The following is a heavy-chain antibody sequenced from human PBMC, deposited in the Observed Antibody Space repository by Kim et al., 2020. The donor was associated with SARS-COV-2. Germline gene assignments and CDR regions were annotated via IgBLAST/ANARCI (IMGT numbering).Heavy chain of an antibody. D-gene: IGHD3-10*01. J-gene: IGHJ6*02. V-gene: IGHV3-7*01. CDR3: ARDRGGLPGGHYYGSGSQTNYGMDV. CDR2: IKQDGSEK. Sequence: GGSLRLSCAASGFTFSSYWMSWVRQAPGKGLEWVANIKQDGSEKYYVDSVKGRFTISRDNAKNSLYLQMNSLRAEDTAVYYCARDRGGLPGGHYYGSGSQTNYGMDVWGQGTTVTVSS. CDR1: GFTFSSYW.